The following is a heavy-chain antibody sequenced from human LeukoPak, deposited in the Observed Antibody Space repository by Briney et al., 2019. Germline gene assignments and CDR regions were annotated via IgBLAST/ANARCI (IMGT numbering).Heavy chain of an antibody. D-gene: IGHD1-26*01. CDR1: GVSISSYY. Sequence: AETLSLTCTVSGVSISSYYWSWVRQPPGKGLEWVGYIYYSGGTNYNASFTSPLTISLDTPKNQISPKLSSVTAADTAVYYWARPSGYNWFAPWGQGTLVTVS. J-gene: IGHJ5*02. CDR3: ARPSGYNWFAP. V-gene: IGHV4-59*01. CDR2: IYYSGGT.